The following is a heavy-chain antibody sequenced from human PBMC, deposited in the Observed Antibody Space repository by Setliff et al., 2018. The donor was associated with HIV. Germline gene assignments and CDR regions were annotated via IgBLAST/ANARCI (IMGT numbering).Heavy chain of an antibody. CDR3: ATSTAYQSSWGAFDI. CDR1: GYIFISYG. J-gene: IGHJ3*02. D-gene: IGHD2-21*02. V-gene: IGHV1-18*01. CDR2: ISAYNGNT. Sequence: ASVKVSCKASGYIFISYGFSWVRQAPGQGLEWMGWISAYNGNTNYAQKLQGRVTMTTDTSTSTAYMELRSLRSDDTAVYYCATSTAYQSSWGAFDIWGQGTMVTVSS.